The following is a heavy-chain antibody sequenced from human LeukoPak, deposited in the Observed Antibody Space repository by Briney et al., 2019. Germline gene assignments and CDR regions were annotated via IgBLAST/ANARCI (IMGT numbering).Heavy chain of an antibody. CDR2: ISSSSSYI. J-gene: IGHJ6*03. Sequence: GGSLRLSCAASGFTFSSYSMSWVRQAPGKGLEWVSSISSSSSYIYYADSVKGRFTISRDNAKNSLYLQMNSLRAEDTAVYYCARAQSLYCSSTSCYTTDYYYMDVWGKGTTVTVSS. D-gene: IGHD2-2*02. CDR1: GFTFSSYS. CDR3: ARAQSLYCSSTSCYTTDYYYMDV. V-gene: IGHV3-21*01.